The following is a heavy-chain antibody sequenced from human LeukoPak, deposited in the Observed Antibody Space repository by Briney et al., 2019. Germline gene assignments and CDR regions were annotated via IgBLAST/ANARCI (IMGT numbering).Heavy chain of an antibody. CDR2: MNPRSGNT. CDR3: ARSSCGGDCFLSDAHPSNV. Sequence: GASVKVSCKTSGYTFTDFDINWVRQATGQGLEWMGWMNPRSGNTGFAQKFQGRVTLTGDTSMRTAYMELSSLRSDDTAMYYCARSSCGGDCFLSDAHPSNVWGQGTMVTVSS. CDR1: GYTFTDFD. D-gene: IGHD2-21*01. J-gene: IGHJ3*01. V-gene: IGHV1-8*01.